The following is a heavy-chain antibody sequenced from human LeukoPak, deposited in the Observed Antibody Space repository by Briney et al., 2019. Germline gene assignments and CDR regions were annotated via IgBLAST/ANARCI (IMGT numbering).Heavy chain of an antibody. CDR2: ISGSGGST. CDR1: GFTFSSYA. D-gene: IGHD2-15*01. J-gene: IGHJ4*02. Sequence: GGSLRLSCAASGFTFSSYAMGWVLQAPGKGLEWVSAISGSGGSTYYADSVKGRFTISRDNSKNTLYLQMNSLRAEDTAVYYCAKDAVAGYYFDYWGQGTLVTVSS. CDR3: AKDAVAGYYFDY. V-gene: IGHV3-23*01.